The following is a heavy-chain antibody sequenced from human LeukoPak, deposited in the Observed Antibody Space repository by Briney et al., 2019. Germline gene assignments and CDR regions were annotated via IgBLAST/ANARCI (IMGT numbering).Heavy chain of an antibody. J-gene: IGHJ4*02. D-gene: IGHD6-13*01. V-gene: IGHV1-18*01. Sequence: ASVKVSCKASGYTFTSYGLSWVRQAPGQGLEWMGWISAYNGNTNYAQKLQGRVTMTTDTSTSTAYMELRSLRSDDTAVYYCARETRIAAAGTPDYWGQGTLVTVSS. CDR1: GYTFTSYG. CDR3: ARETRIAAAGTPDY. CDR2: ISAYNGNT.